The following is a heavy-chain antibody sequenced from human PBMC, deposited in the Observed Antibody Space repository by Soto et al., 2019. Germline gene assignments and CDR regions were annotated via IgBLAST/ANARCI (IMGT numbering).Heavy chain of an antibody. CDR1: GGTFSSYA. Sequence: ASVKVSCKASGGTFSSYAISWVRQAPGQGLEWMGGIIPIFGTANYAQKFQGRVTITADESTSTAYMELSSLRSEDTAVYYCASSLAAAGPYYFDYWGQGTLVTVYS. CDR2: IIPIFGTA. V-gene: IGHV1-69*13. D-gene: IGHD6-13*01. J-gene: IGHJ4*02. CDR3: ASSLAAAGPYYFDY.